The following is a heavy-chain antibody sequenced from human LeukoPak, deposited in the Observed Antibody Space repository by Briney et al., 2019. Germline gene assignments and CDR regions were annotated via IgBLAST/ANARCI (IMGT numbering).Heavy chain of an antibody. V-gene: IGHV3-23*01. J-gene: IGHJ4*02. D-gene: IGHD1-20*01. Sequence: GESLRLSCAASGFTFRNSAMSWVRQAPGKGLEWVSTISGTGVGTFYADSVKGRLTISRDNPKNTLYLQMNSLRAEDTAVYYCAKNNWNDMPFVDYWGQGTLVTVSS. CDR3: AKNNWNDMPFVDY. CDR1: GFTFRNSA. CDR2: ISGTGVGT.